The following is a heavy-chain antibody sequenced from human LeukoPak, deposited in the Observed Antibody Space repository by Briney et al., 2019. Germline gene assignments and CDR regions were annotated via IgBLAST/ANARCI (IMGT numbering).Heavy chain of an antibody. V-gene: IGHV4-4*02. CDR2: VHLSGRT. D-gene: IGHD1-1*01. J-gene: IGHJ4*02. Sequence: SETLSLTCGVSGGSISSTNWWTWVRQPPGEGLEWIGEVHLSGRTNYNPSLKSRVTISVDTSKNQFSLRLSSVTAADTAVYYCATWRTAKTGFDYWGQGTLVTVSS. CDR3: ATWRTAKTGFDY. CDR1: GGSISSTNW.